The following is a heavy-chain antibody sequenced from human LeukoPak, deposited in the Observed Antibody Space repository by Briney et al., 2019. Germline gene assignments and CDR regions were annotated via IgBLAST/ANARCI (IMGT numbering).Heavy chain of an antibody. CDR1: GGSISNYY. V-gene: IGHV4-59*08. D-gene: IGHD3-22*01. Sequence: SETLSLTCTVSGGSISNYYWSWIRQPPGKGLEWIGYIYYSGSTKYNPSPKSRVTISVDTSKNQFSLRLSSVTAADTAVYYCARMYYYDSSGSPYFDYWGQGTLVTVSS. CDR2: IYYSGST. J-gene: IGHJ4*02. CDR3: ARMYYYDSSGSPYFDY.